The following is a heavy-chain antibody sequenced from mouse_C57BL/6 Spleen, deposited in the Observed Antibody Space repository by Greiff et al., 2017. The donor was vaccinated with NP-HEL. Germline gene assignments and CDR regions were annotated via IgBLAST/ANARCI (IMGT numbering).Heavy chain of an antibody. CDR1: GYSITSGYY. Sequence: ESGPGLVKPSQSLSLTCSVTGYSITSGYYWNWIRQFPGNKLEWMGYISYDGSNNYNPSLKNRISITRDTSKNQFFLKLNSVTTEDTATYYCAREGGLFDYWGQGTTLTVSS. D-gene: IGHD3-1*01. J-gene: IGHJ2*01. V-gene: IGHV3-6*01. CDR2: ISYDGSN. CDR3: AREGGLFDY.